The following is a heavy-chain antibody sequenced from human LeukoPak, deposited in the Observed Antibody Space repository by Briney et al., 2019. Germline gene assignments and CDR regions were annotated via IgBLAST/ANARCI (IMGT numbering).Heavy chain of an antibody. CDR1: AFTVSNNY. Sequence: GGSLRLSCAASAFTVSNNYMSWVHQAPGKGLEWVSMIYSGGSTYYADSVKGRFTISRDNSKNTLDLQMNSLRAEDTAVYYCARRGHGYGSPFDYWGQGTLVTVSS. V-gene: IGHV3-66*04. D-gene: IGHD5-18*01. CDR3: ARRGHGYGSPFDY. CDR2: IYSGGST. J-gene: IGHJ4*02.